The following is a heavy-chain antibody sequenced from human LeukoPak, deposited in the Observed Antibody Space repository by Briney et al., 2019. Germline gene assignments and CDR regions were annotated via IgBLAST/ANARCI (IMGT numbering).Heavy chain of an antibody. Sequence: SVKVSCKASGGTFSSYAISWVRQAPGQGLEWMGRIIPTFGTANYAQKFQGRVTITTDESTSTAYMELSSLRSEDTAVYYCARGSSASSGWYFPHFDYWGQGTLVTVSS. J-gene: IGHJ4*02. V-gene: IGHV1-69*05. D-gene: IGHD6-19*01. CDR1: GGTFSSYA. CDR3: ARGSSASSGWYFPHFDY. CDR2: IIPTFGTA.